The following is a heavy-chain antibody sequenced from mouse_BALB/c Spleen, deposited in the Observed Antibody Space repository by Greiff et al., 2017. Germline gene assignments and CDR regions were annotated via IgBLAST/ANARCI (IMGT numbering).Heavy chain of an antibody. V-gene: IGHV7-3*02. CDR3: ARGGTGTFWFAY. CDR1: GFTFTDYY. D-gene: IGHD4-1*01. J-gene: IGHJ3*01. CDR2: IRNKANGYTT. Sequence: EVNVVESGGGLVQPGGSLRLSCATSGFTFTDYYMSWVRQPPGKALEWLGFIRNKANGYTTEYSASVKGRFTISRDNSQSILYLQMNTLRAEDSATYYCARGGTGTFWFAYWGQGTLVTVSA.